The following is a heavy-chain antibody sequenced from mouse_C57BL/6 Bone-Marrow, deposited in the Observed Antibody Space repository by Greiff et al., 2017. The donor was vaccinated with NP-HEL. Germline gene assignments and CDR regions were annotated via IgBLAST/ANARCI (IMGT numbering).Heavy chain of an antibody. Sequence: EVKLEESGGGLVQPGGSLKLSCAASGFTFSDYGMAWVRQAPRKGPAWVAFISNLAYSIYYADTVTGRFTISRENAKNTLYLEMSSLRSEDTAMYYCARPGSSLYWYFEVWGTGTTVTVSS. CDR2: ISNLAYSI. J-gene: IGHJ1*03. V-gene: IGHV5-15*04. D-gene: IGHD1-1*01. CDR3: ARPGSSLYWYFEV. CDR1: GFTFSDYG.